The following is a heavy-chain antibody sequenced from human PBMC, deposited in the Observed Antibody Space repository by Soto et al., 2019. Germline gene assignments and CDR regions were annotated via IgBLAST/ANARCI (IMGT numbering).Heavy chain of an antibody. V-gene: IGHV3-33*08. CDR3: ASDYYVLSLRVTDY. CDR1: GFTFSSYW. CDR2: IWFDGSYK. D-gene: IGHD3-10*02. Sequence: GGSLRLSCAASGFTFSSYWMIWVRQAPGKGLEWVAVIWFDGSYKYYADSVKGRFTISRDNSKNTLYLQMNSLRAEDFSVYYCASDYYVLSLRVTDYR. J-gene: IGHJ4*01.